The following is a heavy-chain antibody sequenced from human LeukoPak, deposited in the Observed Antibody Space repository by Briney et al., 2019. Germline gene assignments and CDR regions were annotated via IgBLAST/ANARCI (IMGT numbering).Heavy chain of an antibody. V-gene: IGHV3-74*01. CDR1: GFTFSSYW. CDR2: INSDGSST. D-gene: IGHD4-17*01. CDR3: AREDYGDYGAFDI. Sequence: GGSLRLSCAASGFTFSSYWMHWVRQAPGKGLVWVSRINSDGSSTSYADSVKGRFTISRDNAKNTLYLQMNGLRAEDTAVYYCAREDYGDYGAFDIWGQGTMVTVSS. J-gene: IGHJ3*02.